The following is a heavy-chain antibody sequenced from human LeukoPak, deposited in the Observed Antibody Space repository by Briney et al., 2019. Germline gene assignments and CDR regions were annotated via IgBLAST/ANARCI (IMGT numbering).Heavy chain of an antibody. CDR1: GDSVSSNSAA. D-gene: IGHD6-19*01. CDR2: TYYRSKWYN. Sequence: PTQTLSLTCAISGDSVSSNSAAWSWIRQSPSRGLECLGRTYYRSKWYNDYALSVKSRITINPDTTKNQFSLQLNSVTPEDTAVYYCARERYNSGWFDYWGQGTLVTVSS. V-gene: IGHV6-1*01. CDR3: ARERYNSGWFDY. J-gene: IGHJ4*02.